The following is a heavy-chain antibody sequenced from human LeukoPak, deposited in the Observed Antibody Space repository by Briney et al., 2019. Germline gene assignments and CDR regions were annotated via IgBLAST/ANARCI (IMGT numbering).Heavy chain of an antibody. Sequence: PGGSLRLSCAASGFTFSSYWMSWVRQAPGKGLEWVANIKQDGSEKYYVDSVKGRFTISRDNAKNSLYLQMNSLRAEDTAVYYCASESIAVAGLGVFDYWGQGTLVTVSS. CDR3: ASESIAVAGLGVFDY. CDR1: GFTFSSYW. D-gene: IGHD6-19*01. CDR2: IKQDGSEK. V-gene: IGHV3-7*03. J-gene: IGHJ4*02.